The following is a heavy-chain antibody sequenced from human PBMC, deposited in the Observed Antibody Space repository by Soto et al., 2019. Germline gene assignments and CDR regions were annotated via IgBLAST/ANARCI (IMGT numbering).Heavy chain of an antibody. J-gene: IGHJ6*02. Sequence: QVQLVESGGGVVQAGRSLRLSCAASGFTFSSHGIHWVRQAPGKGLEWVAFIWADGSNVEYADSVKGRFTISRDSSKNTVDLQMNSLRAEDTAVYSCASDGQQLVPYGLDAWGQGTTVTVSS. D-gene: IGHD6-6*01. V-gene: IGHV3-33*01. CDR2: IWADGSNV. CDR3: ASDGQQLVPYGLDA. CDR1: GFTFSSHG.